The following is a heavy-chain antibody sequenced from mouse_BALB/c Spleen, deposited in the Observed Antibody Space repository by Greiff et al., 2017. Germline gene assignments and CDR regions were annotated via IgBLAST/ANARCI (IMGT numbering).Heavy chain of an antibody. CDR2: IRSKSNNYAT. CDR1: GFTFNTNA. V-gene: IGHV10S3*01. D-gene: IGHD2-1*01. CDR3: VRDFGNYRFAY. J-gene: IGHJ3*01. Sequence: EADGGLVQPKGSLKLSCAASGFTFNTNAMNWVRQAPGKGLEWVARIRSKSNNYATYYADSVKDRFTISRDDSQSMLYLQMNNLKTEDTAMYYCVRDFGNYRFAYWGQGTLVTVSA.